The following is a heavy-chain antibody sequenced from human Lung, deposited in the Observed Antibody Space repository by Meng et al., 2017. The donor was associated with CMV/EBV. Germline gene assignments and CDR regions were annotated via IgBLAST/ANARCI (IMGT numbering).Heavy chain of an antibody. J-gene: IGHJ6*02. Sequence: GGSLRLSCAASGFTFSSYSMNWVRQAPGKGLEWVAFIRYDGSNKYYADSVKGRFTISRDNSKNTLYLQMNSLRAEDTAVYYCAKPPGLVGYYYGMDVWGQGTTVTVSS. CDR1: GFTFSSYS. V-gene: IGHV3-30*02. CDR3: AKPPGLVGYYYGMDV. CDR2: IRYDGSNK. D-gene: IGHD3-9*01.